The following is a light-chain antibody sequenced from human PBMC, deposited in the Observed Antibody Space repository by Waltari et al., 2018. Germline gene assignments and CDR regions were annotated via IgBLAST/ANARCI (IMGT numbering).Light chain of an antibody. J-gene: IGKJ1*01. V-gene: IGKV4-1*01. CDR3: QHYDVWRT. CDR1: ESVLYSSNNKNH. Sequence: DIVMTQSPESLAVSLGERATINCKSSESVLYSSNNKNHLAWYQQKPGQPPKLLLYWASTRKSGVPDRFSGSGSETDFTLTVTSLQAEDAAVYYCQHYDVWRTFGQGTKVEIK. CDR2: WAS.